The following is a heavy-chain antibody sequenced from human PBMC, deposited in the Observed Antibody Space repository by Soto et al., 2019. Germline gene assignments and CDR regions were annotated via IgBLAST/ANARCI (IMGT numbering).Heavy chain of an antibody. V-gene: IGHV3-23*01. D-gene: IGHD6-13*01. Sequence: EVQLLESGGGLVQPGGSLRLSCAASGFTFSNYAVTWVRQAPGKGLEWVSTISGSGGSTYYADSVKGRLTISRDNSEYPLYLQMNSLRAEDTAVYHCAKVQGSIWYEIDYLGQGTLVTVSS. CDR3: AKVQGSIWYEIDY. CDR2: ISGSGGST. CDR1: GFTFSNYA. J-gene: IGHJ4*02.